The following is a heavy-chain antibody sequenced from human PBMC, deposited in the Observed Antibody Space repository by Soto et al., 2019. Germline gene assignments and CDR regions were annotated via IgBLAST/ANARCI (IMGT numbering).Heavy chain of an antibody. CDR1: GFTFSSYS. J-gene: IGHJ6*02. CDR2: ISSSSSYI. D-gene: IGHD5-18*01. V-gene: IGHV3-21*01. CDR3: ARGGYSYGNYYYYYGMDV. Sequence: PGGSLRLSCAASGFTFSSYSMNWVRQAPGKGLEWVSSISSSSSYIYYADSVKGRFTISRDNAKNSLYLQMNSLRAEDTAVYYCARGGYSYGNYYYYYGMDVWGQGTTVTVSS.